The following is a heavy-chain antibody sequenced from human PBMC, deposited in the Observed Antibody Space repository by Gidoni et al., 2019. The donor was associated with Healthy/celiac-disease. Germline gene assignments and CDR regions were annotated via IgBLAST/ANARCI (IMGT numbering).Heavy chain of an antibody. D-gene: IGHD3-22*01. CDR3: ARGPPYYYDSSGYPGRWYFDL. CDR1: GFTFRSYA. CDR2: ISYDGSNK. J-gene: IGHJ2*01. Sequence: QVQLVESGGGVVQPGRYLRLSGAASGFTFRSYAMTWLRQAPGKGLEWVAVISYDGSNKYYADSVKGRFTISRDNSKNTLYLQMNSLRAEDTAVYYCARGPPYYYDSSGYPGRWYFDLWGRGTLVTVSS. V-gene: IGHV3-30-3*01.